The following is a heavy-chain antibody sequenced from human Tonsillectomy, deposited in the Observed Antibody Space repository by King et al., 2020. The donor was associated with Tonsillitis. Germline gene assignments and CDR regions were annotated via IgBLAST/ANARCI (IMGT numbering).Heavy chain of an antibody. D-gene: IGHD6-19*01. V-gene: IGHV3-53*01. CDR3: ARVSQWLDYGLDV. CDR1: GFTLSTNY. J-gene: IGHJ6*02. Sequence: VQLVESGGGLIQPGGSLRLSCAASGFTLSTNYMNWVRQAPGKGLEWVSVIYSVTSTYYADSVKGRFTISRDNSKNTLYLQMNSLRAEDTAVYYCARVSQWLDYGLDVWGQGTTVTVSS. CDR2: IYSVTST.